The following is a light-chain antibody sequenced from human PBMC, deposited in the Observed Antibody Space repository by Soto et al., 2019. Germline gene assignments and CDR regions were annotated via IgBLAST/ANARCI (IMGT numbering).Light chain of an antibody. CDR1: QSLLYSDGNTY. J-gene: IGKJ1*01. Sequence: DVVMTQSPLSLPVTLGQPASISCRSSQSLLYSDGNTYLNWLQQRPGKAPRRLIYKFSNRDSGVPARFGGSGSGTDLTLKISRVEAEDVGIYYCVQGRHGPWTFGQGTEVEIK. V-gene: IGKV2-30*01. CDR2: KFS. CDR3: VQGRHGPWT.